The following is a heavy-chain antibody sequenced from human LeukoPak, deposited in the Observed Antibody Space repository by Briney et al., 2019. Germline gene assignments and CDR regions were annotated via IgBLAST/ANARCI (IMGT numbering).Heavy chain of an antibody. Sequence: ASVKVSCKASGGTFSSYAISWVRQAPGQGLEWMGGIIPIFGTANYAQKFQGRVTITTDESTSTAYMELSSLRSEDTAVYYCARAPHVERSGQAYYYYTDVWGKGTTVTVSS. CDR2: IIPIFGTA. CDR1: GGTFSSYA. J-gene: IGHJ6*03. V-gene: IGHV1-69*05. CDR3: ARAPHVERSGQAYYYYTDV. D-gene: IGHD3-3*01.